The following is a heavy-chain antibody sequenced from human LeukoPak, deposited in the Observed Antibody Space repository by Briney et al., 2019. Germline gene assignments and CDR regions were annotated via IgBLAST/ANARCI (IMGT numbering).Heavy chain of an antibody. V-gene: IGHV1-69*13. CDR1: GYTFTSYG. CDR2: IIPIFGTA. CDR3: ARRTSVGATAVYYFDY. Sequence: SVKVSCKASGYTFTSYGISWVRQAPGQGLEWMGGIIPIFGTANYAQKFQGRVTITADESTSTAYMELSSLRSEDTAVYYCARRTSVGATAVYYFDYWGQGTLVTVSS. D-gene: IGHD1-26*01. J-gene: IGHJ4*02.